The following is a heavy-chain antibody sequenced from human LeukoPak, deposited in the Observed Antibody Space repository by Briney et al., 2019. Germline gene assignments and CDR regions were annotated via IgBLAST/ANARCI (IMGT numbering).Heavy chain of an antibody. CDR3: ARESNRYRYYDSSGYYPDY. Sequence: ASVKVSCKASGYTFTNYGFSWVRQAPGQGLEWMGWISAYNGNTDYAQKFQFRVTMTTDTSTSTAYMELRSLRSDDTAVYYCARESNRYRYYDSSGYYPDYWGQGTLVTVSS. J-gene: IGHJ4*02. CDR1: GYTFTNYG. CDR2: ISAYNGNT. D-gene: IGHD3-22*01. V-gene: IGHV1-18*01.